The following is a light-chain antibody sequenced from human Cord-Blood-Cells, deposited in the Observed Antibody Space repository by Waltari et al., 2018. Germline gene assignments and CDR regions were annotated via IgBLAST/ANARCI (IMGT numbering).Light chain of an antibody. CDR1: SSSIRPHY. CDR3: GTWDSSLSAYV. Sequence: VLTQPPSVSAAPRQKLPLSRPRTSSSIRPHYVDWYQQPPGTAPKLLIYDNNKRPSGIPDRFSGSKSGTSATLGITGLQTGDEADYYCGTWDSSLSAYVFGTGTKVTVL. J-gene: IGLJ1*01. V-gene: IGLV1-51*01. CDR2: DNN.